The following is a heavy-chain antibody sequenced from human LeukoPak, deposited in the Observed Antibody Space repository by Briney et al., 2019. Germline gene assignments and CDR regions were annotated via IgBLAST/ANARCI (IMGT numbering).Heavy chain of an antibody. CDR1: GYTFTGYY. CDR2: INPNSGGT. Sequence: ASVTVSCKASGYTFTGYYMHWVRQAPGQGLEWMGWINPNSGGTNYAQKFQGWVTMTRDTSISTAYMELSRLRSDDTAVYYCARGRPLYYDFWSGYYLFDYWGQGTLVTVSS. CDR3: ARGRPLYYDFWSGYYLFDY. D-gene: IGHD3-3*01. J-gene: IGHJ4*02. V-gene: IGHV1-2*04.